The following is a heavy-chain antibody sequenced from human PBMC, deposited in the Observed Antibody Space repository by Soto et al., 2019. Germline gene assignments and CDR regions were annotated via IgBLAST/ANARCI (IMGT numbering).Heavy chain of an antibody. D-gene: IGHD4-17*01. CDR3: AHRGDGDYEGIFNF. V-gene: IGHV2-5*01. CDR1: GFSLSTNGVG. CDR2: IYWNDDK. Sequence: QITLKESGPTLVNPTQTLTLTCTFSGFSLSTNGVGVGWIRQPPGKALEWLALIYWNDDKHYSPSLRSRLTITKDTSKNHVVLTMTNMDPVDTATYYCAHRGDGDYEGIFNFWGQGTLVTVSS. J-gene: IGHJ4*02.